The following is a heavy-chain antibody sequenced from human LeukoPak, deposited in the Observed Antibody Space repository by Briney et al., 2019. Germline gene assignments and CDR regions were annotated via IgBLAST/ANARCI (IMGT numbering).Heavy chain of an antibody. CDR1: GGSISDYN. D-gene: IGHD1-1*01. V-gene: IGHV4-59*01. CDR2: IYRCGSP. Sequence: SVTLSLTCTVSGGSISDYNWSWIPHPPGRGLEWLGYIYRCGSPNYNPSLKSRVTISVDTSKNQFSLRLSSVTAADTAVYYCARGKYNWDYWGQGTLVTLS. J-gene: IGHJ4*02. CDR3: ARGKYNWDY.